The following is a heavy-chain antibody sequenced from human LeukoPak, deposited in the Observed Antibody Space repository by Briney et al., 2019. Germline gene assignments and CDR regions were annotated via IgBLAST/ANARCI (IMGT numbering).Heavy chain of an antibody. D-gene: IGHD4-11*01. CDR1: GFTFSSYA. Sequence: GRSLRLSCAASGFTFSSYAMHWVRQASGKGLEWEALISYDGSNKYYADSVKGRFTISRDNSKNTLYLQMNSLRAEDTAVYYCARALDYSNYWGSLDYWGQGTLVTVSS. V-gene: IGHV3-30-3*01. CDR2: ISYDGSNK. J-gene: IGHJ4*02. CDR3: ARALDYSNYWGSLDY.